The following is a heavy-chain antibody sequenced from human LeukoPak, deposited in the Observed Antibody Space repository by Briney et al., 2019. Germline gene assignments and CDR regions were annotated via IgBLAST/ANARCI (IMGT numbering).Heavy chain of an antibody. V-gene: IGHV3-33*01. J-gene: IGHJ4*02. Sequence: GGSLRLSCAASGFIFRNYGINWVRQAPGKGLEWVALIYYDGSNKYYADSVKGRFTISRDNSKNTLYLQMNSLRAEDTAVYYCARDNYGPDYWGKGTLVTVSS. CDR1: GFIFRNYG. CDR3: ARDNYGPDY. D-gene: IGHD3-10*01. CDR2: IYYDGSNK.